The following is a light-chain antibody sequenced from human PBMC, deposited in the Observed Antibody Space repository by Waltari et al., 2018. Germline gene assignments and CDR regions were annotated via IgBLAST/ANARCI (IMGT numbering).Light chain of an antibody. Sequence: EIVMTQSPATLSVSPGERATLPCRASQSVSSNLAWYQQKPGQAPRLLIYGSSTRATVIPARVSGSGSGTEFTLTISSLQSEDFAVYYCQQYNNWPPLTFGQGTKVEIK. CDR3: QQYNNWPPLT. CDR2: GSS. J-gene: IGKJ1*01. V-gene: IGKV3-15*01. CDR1: QSVSSN.